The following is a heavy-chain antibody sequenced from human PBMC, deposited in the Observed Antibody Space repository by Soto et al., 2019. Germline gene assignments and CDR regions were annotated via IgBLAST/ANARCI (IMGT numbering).Heavy chain of an antibody. CDR3: AKDGAYCSGGSRYEDQYYHMDV. Sequence: VQLVEPGVGLVQPGMSLRLSCAASGLNFDDYAMHWVRPAPGKGLEWFSGISWNSGSIGYAYPVKGRFTLSRDNAKNSMYLQMNSLRAEDTALYYYAKDGAYCSGGSRYEDQYYHMDVWGKGTTVTDS. D-gene: IGHD2-15*01. J-gene: IGHJ6*03. V-gene: IGHV3-9*01. CDR1: GLNFDDYA. CDR2: ISWNSGSI.